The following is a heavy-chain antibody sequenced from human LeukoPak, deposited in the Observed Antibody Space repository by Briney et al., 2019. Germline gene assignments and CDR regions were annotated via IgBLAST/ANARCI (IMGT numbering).Heavy chain of an antibody. CDR2: INHSGRT. Sequence: SETLSLTCAVHGASFSTYYWSWLRQPPGKGLEWIGEINHSGRTHYNPSLRSRVAMSLDRANNQFSLSLTSVTAADTAVYYCTRENRPFCPFAYWGQGVLVTVSS. J-gene: IGHJ4*02. D-gene: IGHD2/OR15-2a*01. CDR1: GASFSTYY. V-gene: IGHV4-34*01. CDR3: TRENRPFCPFAY.